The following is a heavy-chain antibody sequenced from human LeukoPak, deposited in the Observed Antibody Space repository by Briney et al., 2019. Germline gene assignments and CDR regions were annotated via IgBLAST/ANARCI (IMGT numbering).Heavy chain of an antibody. CDR2: ISYDGSNK. CDR3: AKEVGYARLGAMGY. D-gene: IGHD5-12*01. Sequence: GGSLRLSCAASGFTFSSYGMHWVRQAPGKGLEWVAVISYDGSNKYYADSVKGRFTISRDNSKNTLYPQMNSLRAEDTAVYYCAKEVGYARLGAMGYWGQGTLVTVSS. CDR1: GFTFSSYG. J-gene: IGHJ4*02. V-gene: IGHV3-30*18.